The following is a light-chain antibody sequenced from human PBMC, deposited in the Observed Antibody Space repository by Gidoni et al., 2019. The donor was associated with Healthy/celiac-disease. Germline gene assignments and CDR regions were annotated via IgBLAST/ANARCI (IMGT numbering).Light chain of an antibody. V-gene: IGKV1-5*01. CDR3: QQYNSYLT. J-gene: IGKJ2*01. CDR2: DAS. Sequence: DTHMTQSPSTLSASVGDRVTITCRASQSISSWLAWYQQKPGKAPKLLIYDASSLESGVPSRFSGSGSGTEFTLTISSLQPDDFATYYCQQYNSYLTFGQGTKLEIK. CDR1: QSISSW.